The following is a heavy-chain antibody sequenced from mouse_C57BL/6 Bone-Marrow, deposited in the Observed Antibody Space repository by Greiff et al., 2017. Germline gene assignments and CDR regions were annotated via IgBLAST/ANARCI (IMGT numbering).Heavy chain of an antibody. D-gene: IGHD2-3*01. V-gene: IGHV8-12*01. CDR2: IYWDDDK. CDR3: ARRKGYDGYHWYFDV. CDR1: GFSLSTSGMG. Sequence: ESGPGILQSSQTLSLTCSFSGFSLSTSGMGVSWIRQPSGKGLEWLAHIYWDDDKRYNPSLKSRLTISKDTSRNQVFLKITSVDTADTATYYCARRKGYDGYHWYFDVWGTGTTVTVSS. J-gene: IGHJ1*03.